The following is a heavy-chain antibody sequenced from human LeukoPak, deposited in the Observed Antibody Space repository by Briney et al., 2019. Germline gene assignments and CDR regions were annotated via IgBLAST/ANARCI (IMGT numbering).Heavy chain of an antibody. CDR2: ISVGGDGT. V-gene: IGHV3-23*01. CDR1: GFTFSSYA. D-gene: IGHD6-19*01. CDR3: AGDTHSSSWYDH. Sequence: PGGSLRLSCAASGFTFSSYALSWVRQAPGKGLEWVPAISVGGDGTYYADSVKGRFTISRDSSRKTLYLQMNDLRVEDTAVYYCAGDTHSSSWYDHWGQGTLVTVSS. J-gene: IGHJ5*02.